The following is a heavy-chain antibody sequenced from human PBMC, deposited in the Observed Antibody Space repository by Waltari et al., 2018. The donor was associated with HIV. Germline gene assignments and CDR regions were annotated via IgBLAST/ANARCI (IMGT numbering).Heavy chain of an antibody. CDR1: GGSVTSGSYY. D-gene: IGHD1-20*01. CDR2: FYYSGIT. V-gene: IGHV4-61*03. CDR3: ARERGGKYNYYYYGMDV. J-gene: IGHJ6*02. Sequence: QVQLQESGPGLVKPSETLSLTCSVSGGSVTSGSYYWSWIRQPPGKGLEWIGYFYYSGITNYNPSLKRRVTISLDTSKNNFSLRLSSVTAADTAVYYCARERGGKYNYYYYGMDVWGQGTTVTVSS.